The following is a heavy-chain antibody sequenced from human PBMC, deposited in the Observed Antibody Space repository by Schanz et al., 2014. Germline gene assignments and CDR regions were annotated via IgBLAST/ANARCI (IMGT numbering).Heavy chain of an antibody. CDR1: GFTFSSYA. CDR3: ARVDSSGYFFDN. Sequence: EVQLLESGGGLVQPGGSLRLSCAASGFTFSSYAMSWVRQAPGKGLEWVSAISGSGGSTYYADSVKGRFTISRDNAKNTVHLQMSSLRVEDTAVYYCARVDSSGYFFDNWGQGTRVTVSS. J-gene: IGHJ4*02. V-gene: IGHV3-23*01. CDR2: ISGSGGST. D-gene: IGHD3-22*01.